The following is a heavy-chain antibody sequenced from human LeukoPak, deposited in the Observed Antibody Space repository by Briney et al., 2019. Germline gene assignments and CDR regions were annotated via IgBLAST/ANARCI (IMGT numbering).Heavy chain of an antibody. CDR2: IYYSGST. D-gene: IGHD6-13*01. CDR3: ARGTGYSSSWYGRYFDY. Sequence: SETLSLTCTVSGGSISSYYWSWIRQPPGKGLEWIGYIYYSGSTNYNPSLKSRVTISVDTSKNQFSLKLSSVTAADTAVYYCARGTGYSSSWYGRYFDYWGQGTLVTVSS. V-gene: IGHV4-59*01. CDR1: GGSISSYY. J-gene: IGHJ4*02.